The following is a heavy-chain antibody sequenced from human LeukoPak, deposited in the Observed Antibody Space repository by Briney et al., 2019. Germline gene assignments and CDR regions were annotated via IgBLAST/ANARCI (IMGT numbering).Heavy chain of an antibody. Sequence: GGSLRLSCAVSRFTFSSYEMNWVRQAPGKGLEWVSYISTSASTIYYADSVKGRFTISRDNAKNSLYLQMNSLRAEDTAVYYCARDRGDAFDIWGQGTMVTVSS. D-gene: IGHD3-16*01. CDR3: ARDRGDAFDI. V-gene: IGHV3-48*03. CDR1: RFTFSSYE. J-gene: IGHJ3*02. CDR2: ISTSASTI.